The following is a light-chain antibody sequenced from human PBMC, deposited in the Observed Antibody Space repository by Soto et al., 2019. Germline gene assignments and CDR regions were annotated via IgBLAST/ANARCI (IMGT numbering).Light chain of an antibody. V-gene: IGKV3-11*01. J-gene: IGKJ5*01. Sequence: EIVLTQSPVTLSLSPGERATLSCRASQSVSSYLAWYQQKPGQAPRLLIYDASNRATGIPARFSGSGPGTDFTLTIDNLEPEDFAVYYCQQRSNWPPITFGQGTRLEIK. CDR1: QSVSSY. CDR2: DAS. CDR3: QQRSNWPPIT.